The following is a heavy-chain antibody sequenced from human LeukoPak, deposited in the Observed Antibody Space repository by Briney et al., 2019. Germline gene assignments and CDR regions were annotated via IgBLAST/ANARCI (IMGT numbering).Heavy chain of an antibody. CDR2: MNPNSGNT. V-gene: IGHV1-8*01. CDR3: AREEVGATDY. J-gene: IGHJ4*02. D-gene: IGHD1-26*01. Sequence: ASVKVSCKASGYTFTSYDINWVRQATGQGLEWMGWMNPNSGNTGYAQKFQGRVTMTRSTSISTAYLERSSLRSEDTAVYYCAREEVGATDYWGQGTLVTVSS. CDR1: GYTFTSYD.